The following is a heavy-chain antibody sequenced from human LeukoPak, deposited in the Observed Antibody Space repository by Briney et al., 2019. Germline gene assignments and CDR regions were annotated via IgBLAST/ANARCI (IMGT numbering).Heavy chain of an antibody. CDR1: GFSLSTSGVG. J-gene: IGHJ4*02. CDR3: ARRRSTVPRGRMVDFDA. V-gene: IGHV2-5*01. CDR2: IYWNDDK. D-gene: IGHD3-16*01. Sequence: SSPTLVKPTQTLTLTCTFSGFSLSTSGVGAGWIRQPPGKALEWLALIYWNDDKRYSPSLKSRVTITKDTSKNQVVLTMTNMDPVDTATYYCARRRSTVPRGRMVDFDAWGQGTLVTVSS.